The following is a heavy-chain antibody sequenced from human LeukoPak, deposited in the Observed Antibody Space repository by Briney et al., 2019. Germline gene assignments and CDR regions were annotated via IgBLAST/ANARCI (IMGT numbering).Heavy chain of an antibody. D-gene: IGHD2-2*01. V-gene: IGHV3-7*01. CDR1: GFTFSSYW. CDR2: IKQDGSEK. J-gene: IGHJ4*02. CDR3: ATSRTFDY. Sequence: GGSLRLSCTASGFTFSSYWMNWVRQAPGKGLEWVANIKQDGSEKYYVDSVEGRFTISRDNTKNSLYLQMNNLRTDDTAVYYCATSRTFDYWGQGTLVTVSS.